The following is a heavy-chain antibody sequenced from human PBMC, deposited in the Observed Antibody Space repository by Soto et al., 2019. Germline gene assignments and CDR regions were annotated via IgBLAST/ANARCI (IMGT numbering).Heavy chain of an antibody. D-gene: IGHD2-15*01. CDR1: GGSVTSGSYL. CDR3: ARLYCSGGACYPPTWFDP. Sequence: PETLSLTCTVSGGSVTSGSYLWSWIRPPPGKGLEWIAYIYYSGSTNYTPSLKSRVTISVDTSKNQFSLKLTSVTAADTGVYYCARLYCSGGACYPPTWFDPWGQGTLVTVSS. CDR2: IYYSGST. V-gene: IGHV4-61*01. J-gene: IGHJ5*02.